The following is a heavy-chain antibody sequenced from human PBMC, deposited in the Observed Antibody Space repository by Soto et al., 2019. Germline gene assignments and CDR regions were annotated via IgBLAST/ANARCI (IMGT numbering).Heavy chain of an antibody. CDR3: AREPYYDFWSGPFDY. CDR2: INAGNGNT. D-gene: IGHD3-3*01. V-gene: IGHV1-3*01. CDR1: GYTFTSYA. Sequence: QVQLVQSGAEVKKPGASVKVSCKASGYTFTSYAMHWVRQAPGQRLEWMGWINAGNGNTKYSQKFQGRVTITRDTSASTPYRELSSLRSEDTAVYYCAREPYYDFWSGPFDYWGQGTLVTVSS. J-gene: IGHJ4*02.